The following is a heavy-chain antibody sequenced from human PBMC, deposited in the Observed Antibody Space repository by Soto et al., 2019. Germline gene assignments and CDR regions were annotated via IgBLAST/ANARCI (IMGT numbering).Heavy chain of an antibody. D-gene: IGHD1-26*01. CDR3: GRSVVGATGEILYNAMDV. CDR1: GYTFTTYA. V-gene: IGHV1-3*01. J-gene: IGHJ6*02. Sequence: QVQLVQSGAEVKKPGASVKVSCKASGYTFTTYALHWLRQAPGQRPEWMGWINPASGHTKYSKKFQDRVTIHRDTSASTGYMELSSLRSEDTAVYYCGRSVVGATGEILYNAMDVWGQGTTVTVSS. CDR2: INPASGHT.